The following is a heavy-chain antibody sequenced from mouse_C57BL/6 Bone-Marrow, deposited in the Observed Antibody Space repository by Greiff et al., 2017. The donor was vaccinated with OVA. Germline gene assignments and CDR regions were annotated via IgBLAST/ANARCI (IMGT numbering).Heavy chain of an antibody. Sequence: VQLQQSGAELVKPGASVKMSCKASGYTFTSYWITWVKQRPGQGLEWIGDLYPGSGSTNYNEKFKSKATLTVDTSSSTAYMQLSSLTSEDSAVYYCARGGSGWFAYWGQGTLVTVSA. V-gene: IGHV1-55*01. CDR1: GYTFTSYW. CDR2: LYPGSGST. D-gene: IGHD3-2*02. CDR3: ARGGSGWFAY. J-gene: IGHJ3*01.